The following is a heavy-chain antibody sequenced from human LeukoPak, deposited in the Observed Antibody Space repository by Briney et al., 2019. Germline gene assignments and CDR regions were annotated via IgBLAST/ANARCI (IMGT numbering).Heavy chain of an antibody. CDR3: ARITTGASFDF. Sequence: GGSLRLSCAASGFIFSSHWMGWVRQAPGKGLEWVTNIKTDSSETYYVDSVKGRYTVSRDNARNSLYLQMNSLGAEDTAVYYCARITTGASFDFWGQGTLVTVSS. J-gene: IGHJ4*02. CDR2: IKTDSSET. CDR1: GFIFSSHW. D-gene: IGHD1-1*01. V-gene: IGHV3-7*01.